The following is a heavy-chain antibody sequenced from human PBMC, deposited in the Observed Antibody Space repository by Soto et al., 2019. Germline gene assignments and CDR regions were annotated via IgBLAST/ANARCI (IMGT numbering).Heavy chain of an antibody. CDR3: TTDDPINKY. CDR2: IKNKADGGTT. Sequence: PXGSLELSCVASRFTFINAWMSWVRQAPGKGLEWVGRIKNKADGGTTDYAAPVKGRFTISRDDLKSTLYLQMNSLKTEDTAVYYCTTDDPINKYWGQGTLVTVS. J-gene: IGHJ4*02. CDR1: RFTFINAW. V-gene: IGHV3-15*01.